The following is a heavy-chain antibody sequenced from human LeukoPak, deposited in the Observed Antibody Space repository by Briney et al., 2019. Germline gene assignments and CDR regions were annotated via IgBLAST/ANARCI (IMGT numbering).Heavy chain of an antibody. CDR3: ARGMGSSSAPGNY. CDR1: GGSFSGYY. Sequence: SETLSFTCAVYGGSFSGYYWSWIRQPPGKGLEWIGEINHSGSTNYNPSLKSRVTISVDTSKNQFSLKLSSVTAADTAVYYCARGMGSSSAPGNYWGQGTLVTVSS. J-gene: IGHJ4*02. V-gene: IGHV4-34*01. D-gene: IGHD6-6*01. CDR2: INHSGST.